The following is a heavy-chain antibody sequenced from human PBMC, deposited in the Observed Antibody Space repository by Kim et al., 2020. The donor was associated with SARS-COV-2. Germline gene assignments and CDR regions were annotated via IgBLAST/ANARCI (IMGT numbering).Heavy chain of an antibody. Sequence: SETLSLTCTVSGGSISSSSYYWGWIRQPPGKGLEWIGSIYYSGSTYYNPSLKSRVTISVDTSKNQFSLKLSSVTAADTAVYYCARQNNVGGIAVAEPPYGMDVWGQGTTVTVSS. J-gene: IGHJ6*02. CDR2: IYYSGST. CDR3: ARQNNVGGIAVAEPPYGMDV. V-gene: IGHV4-39*01. CDR1: GGSISSSSYY. D-gene: IGHD6-19*01.